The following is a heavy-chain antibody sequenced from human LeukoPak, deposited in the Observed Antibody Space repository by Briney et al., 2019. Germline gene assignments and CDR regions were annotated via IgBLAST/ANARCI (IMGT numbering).Heavy chain of an antibody. Sequence: ASVKASCKVSGYTLTELSMHWVRQAPGKGLEWMGGFDPEDGETIYAQKFQGRVTMTRDTSISTAYMELSRLRSDDTAVYYCARDFFGAAAGPFDIWGQGTMVTVSS. D-gene: IGHD6-13*01. CDR2: FDPEDGET. J-gene: IGHJ3*02. V-gene: IGHV1-24*01. CDR1: GYTLTELS. CDR3: ARDFFGAAAGPFDI.